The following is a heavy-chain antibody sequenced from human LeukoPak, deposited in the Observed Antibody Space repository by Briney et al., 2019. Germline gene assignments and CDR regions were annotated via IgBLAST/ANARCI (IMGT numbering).Heavy chain of an antibody. CDR1: GFTFSSYW. Sequence: GGSLRLSCAASGFTFSSYWMHWVRQAPGKGLVWVSRINSDGSSTSYADSVKGRFTISRDNPKNTLYLQMNSLRAEDTAVYYCARDILLWFGEYYGMDVWGQGTTVTVSS. D-gene: IGHD3-10*01. J-gene: IGHJ6*02. CDR3: ARDILLWFGEYYGMDV. V-gene: IGHV3-74*01. CDR2: INSDGSST.